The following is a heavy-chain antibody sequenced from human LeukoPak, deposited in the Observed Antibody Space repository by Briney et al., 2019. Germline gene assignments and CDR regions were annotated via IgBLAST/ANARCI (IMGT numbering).Heavy chain of an antibody. CDR2: IYYSGST. CDR1: GGSISSSSYY. J-gene: IGHJ5*02. Sequence: PSQTLSLTCTASGGSISSSSYYWGWIRQPPGKGLEWIGSIYYSGSTYYNPSLKSRVTISVDTSKNQFSLKLSSVTAADTAVYYCARRGASMVRGAYWFDPWGQGTLVTVSS. V-gene: IGHV4-39*01. D-gene: IGHD3-10*01. CDR3: ARRGASMVRGAYWFDP.